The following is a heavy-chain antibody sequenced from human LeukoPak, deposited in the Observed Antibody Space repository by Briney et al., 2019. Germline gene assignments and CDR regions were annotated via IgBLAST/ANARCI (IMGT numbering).Heavy chain of an antibody. CDR2: ISSSGDHT. V-gene: IGHV3-21*01. CDR3: ARNDYGDYGPDY. J-gene: IGHJ4*02. Sequence: SGGSLRLSCAASEFTFSSYSMNWVRQAPGKGLEWVSSISSSGDHTYYADSVKGRFTISRDNAENSLYLQMNSLGAEDTAVYYCARNDYGDYGPDYWGQGTLVTVSS. CDR1: EFTFSSYS. D-gene: IGHD4-17*01.